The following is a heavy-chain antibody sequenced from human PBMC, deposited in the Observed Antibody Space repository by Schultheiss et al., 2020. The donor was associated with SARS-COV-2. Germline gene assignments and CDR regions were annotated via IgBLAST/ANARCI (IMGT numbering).Heavy chain of an antibody. CDR3: AREEDYGDYYFDY. J-gene: IGHJ4*02. Sequence: GGSLRLSCAASGFTVSSNYMSWVRQAPGKGLEWVSVVYSSGSAYYADSVKDRFTISRDNSKNTVYLQMNSLRTEDTAMYHCAREEDYGDYYFDYWGQGTLVTVSS. D-gene: IGHD4-17*01. CDR1: GFTVSSNY. CDR2: VYSSGSA. V-gene: IGHV3-66*03.